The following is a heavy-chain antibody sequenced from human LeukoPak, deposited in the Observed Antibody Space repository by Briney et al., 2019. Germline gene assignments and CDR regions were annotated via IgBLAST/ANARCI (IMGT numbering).Heavy chain of an antibody. J-gene: IGHJ6*02. CDR3: ARETLTTVLNKFEKIYYYYGMDV. V-gene: IGHV4-59*01. CDR1: GGSISSYY. CDR2: IYYSGST. Sequence: PSETLSLTCTVSGGSISSYYWSWIRQPPGKGLEWIGYIYYSGSTNYNPSLKSRVTISVDTSKNQFSLKLSSVTAADTAVYYCARETLTTVLNKFEKIYYYYGMDVWGQGTTVTVSS. D-gene: IGHD4-17*01.